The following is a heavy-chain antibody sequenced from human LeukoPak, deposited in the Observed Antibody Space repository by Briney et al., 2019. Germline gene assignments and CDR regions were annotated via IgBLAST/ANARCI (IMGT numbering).Heavy chain of an antibody. D-gene: IGHD5-12*01. CDR3: ARGALTINRHFDY. CDR1: GYTFTGYY. Sequence: ASVKVSCKASGYTFTGYYMHWVRQAPGQGLEWMGWINPNSGGTNYAQKFQGRVTMTRDTSISTAYMELSRLRSDDTAVYYCARGALTINRHFDYWGQGTLVTVSS. J-gene: IGHJ4*02. CDR2: INPNSGGT. V-gene: IGHV1-2*02.